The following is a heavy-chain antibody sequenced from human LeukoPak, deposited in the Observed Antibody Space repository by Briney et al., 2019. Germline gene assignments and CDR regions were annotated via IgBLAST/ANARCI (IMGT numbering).Heavy chain of an antibody. Sequence: GESLNISCKGSGYSFTCYLIGWVRQTPGKGLEWMWIIYPGDADTRYTPSFQGHVTISAHNPITTAYPQWSSMKASDTAMYYCARLGDIVVVPAASTPGYGMDVWGQGTTVTVSS. D-gene: IGHD2-2*01. J-gene: IGHJ6*02. V-gene: IGHV5-51*01. CDR3: ARLGDIVVVPAASTPGYGMDV. CDR2: IYPGDADT. CDR1: GYSFTCYL.